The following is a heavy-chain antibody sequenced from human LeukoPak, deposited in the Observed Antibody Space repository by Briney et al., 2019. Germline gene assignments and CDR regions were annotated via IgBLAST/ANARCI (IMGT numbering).Heavy chain of an antibody. J-gene: IGHJ4*02. CDR3: AILPGY. V-gene: IGHV4-4*07. CDR2: MYPNGRT. CDR1: GGSISSYY. Sequence: SETMSPTCIVSGGSISSYYWSWIRQPAGKGLEWLGRMYPNGRTNYNPSLKSRLTMSLDTSKNQLSLKLTSVTAADTAVYYCAILPGYWGQGTLVTVSS.